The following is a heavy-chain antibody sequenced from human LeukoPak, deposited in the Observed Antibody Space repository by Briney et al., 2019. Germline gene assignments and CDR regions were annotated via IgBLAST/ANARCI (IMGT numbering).Heavy chain of an antibody. CDR3: ARDNTYYYDSSGQSIDY. CDR1: GFTFSSYS. V-gene: IGHV3-21*01. D-gene: IGHD3-22*01. J-gene: IGHJ4*02. Sequence: GGSLRLSCAASGFTFSSYSMNWVRQAPGKGLECVSSISSSSSYIYYADSVKGRFTISRDNGKNSLYLQMNSLRAEDTAVYYCARDNTYYYDSSGQSIDYWGLGTLVTVSS. CDR2: ISSSSSYI.